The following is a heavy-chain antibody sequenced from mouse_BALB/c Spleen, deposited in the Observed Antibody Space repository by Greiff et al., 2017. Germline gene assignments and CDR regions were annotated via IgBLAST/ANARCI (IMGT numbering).Heavy chain of an antibody. J-gene: IGHJ2*01. CDR3: ARDYFDY. CDR1: GFTFSSYT. Sequence: EVKLMESGGGLVKPGGSLKLSCAASGFTFSSYTMSWVRQTPEKRLEWVATISSGGGNTYYPDSVKGRFTISRDNAKNNLYLEMSSLRSEDTAMYYCARDYFDYWGQGTTLTVSS. V-gene: IGHV5-9*03. CDR2: ISSGGGNT.